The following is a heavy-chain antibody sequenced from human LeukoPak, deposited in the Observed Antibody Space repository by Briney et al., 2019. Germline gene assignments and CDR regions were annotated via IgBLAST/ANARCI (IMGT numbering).Heavy chain of an antibody. Sequence: SETLPLTCNVSGGAISSTAYYWGWIRQPPGKGLEWIGSIYYSGSTYYNPSLKSRVTISVDTSHNQFPLKLNSVTAADTALYYCARHPPYGSRNWGAYYFDSWGQGTLVTVSS. J-gene: IGHJ4*02. CDR3: ARHPPYGSRNWGAYYFDS. D-gene: IGHD3-10*01. V-gene: IGHV4-39*01. CDR1: GGAISSTAYY. CDR2: IYYSGST.